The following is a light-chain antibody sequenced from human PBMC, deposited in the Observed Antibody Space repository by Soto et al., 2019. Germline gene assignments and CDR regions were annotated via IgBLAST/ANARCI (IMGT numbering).Light chain of an antibody. CDR2: AAS. Sequence: IQMTQSPSSLSASVGDRVTITCRASQSISNNLNWFQQKPGKAPALLIFAASTLQSGVPSRFTGSGSGADYTLTISSLQPEDFAAYYCQQTYSTPWTFGRGTKVDIK. CDR1: QSISNN. CDR3: QQTYSTPWT. V-gene: IGKV1-39*01. J-gene: IGKJ1*01.